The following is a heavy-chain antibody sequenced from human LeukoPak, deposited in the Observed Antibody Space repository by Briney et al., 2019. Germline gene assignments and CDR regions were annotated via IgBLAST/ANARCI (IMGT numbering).Heavy chain of an antibody. D-gene: IGHD3-10*01. Sequence: GGSLRLSCAASGFTFNTYAMSWVRQAPGKGLEWVSGIRSSGDTTYYADSVKGRFTISRGNSKNTLYLQMNSLRPEDTAVYYCAKEVRESAWFYFDYWGQGTLVTVSS. CDR2: IRSSGDTT. CDR3: AKEVRESAWFYFDY. V-gene: IGHV3-23*01. J-gene: IGHJ4*02. CDR1: GFTFNTYA.